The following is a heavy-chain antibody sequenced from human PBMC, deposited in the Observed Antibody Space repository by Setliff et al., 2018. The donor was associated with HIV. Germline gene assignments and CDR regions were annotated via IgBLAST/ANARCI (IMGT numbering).Heavy chain of an antibody. CDR2: IIPIARIP. Sequence: AASVKVSCKASGGTFSSYAITWVRQAPGQGLAWMGGIIPIARIPNYAQKFQDRVTITADESTSTVYMEISSLTSEDTALYYCARGPLYGYDRGYFDYWGQGTLVTVSS. CDR3: ARGPLYGYDRGYFDY. D-gene: IGHD5-12*01. J-gene: IGHJ4*02. CDR1: GGTFSSYA. V-gene: IGHV1-69*10.